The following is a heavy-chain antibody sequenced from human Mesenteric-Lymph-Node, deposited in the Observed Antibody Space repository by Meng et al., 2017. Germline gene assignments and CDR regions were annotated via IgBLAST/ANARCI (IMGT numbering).Heavy chain of an antibody. CDR3: ARTSTTVHLPYYYYYGMDV. Sequence: SGPTLVEPTQTLTLTCTFSGFSLSTSGMCVSWIRQPPGKALEWLALIDWDDDKYYSTSLKTRLTISKDTSKNQVVLTMTNMDPVVTATYYCARTSTTVHLPYYYYYGMDVWGQGTTVTVSS. J-gene: IGHJ6*02. CDR1: GFSLSTSGMC. CDR2: IDWDDDK. V-gene: IGHV2-70*01. D-gene: IGHD4-17*01.